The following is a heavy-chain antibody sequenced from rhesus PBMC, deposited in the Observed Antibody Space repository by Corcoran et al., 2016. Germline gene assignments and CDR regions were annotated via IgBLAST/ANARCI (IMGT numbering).Heavy chain of an antibody. V-gene: IGHV1-111*02. CDR1: GYTFTDHS. CDR2: VDPEDGEA. J-gene: IGHJ6*01. D-gene: IGHD2-21*01. Sequence: EVQLVQSGAEVKKPGASVKISCTASGYTFTDHSLNWVRQAPGKGLEWRGRVDPEDGEADYAQKFQDRVTITADMSTDTAYMELSSLRSEDTAVYYCARESCTGSGCYGLDSWGQGVVVTVSS. CDR3: ARESCTGSGCYGLDS.